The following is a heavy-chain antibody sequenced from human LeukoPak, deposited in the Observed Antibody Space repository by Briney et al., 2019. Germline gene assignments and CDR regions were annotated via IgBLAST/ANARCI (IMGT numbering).Heavy chain of an antibody. V-gene: IGHV4-39*07. CDR3: AGDEWELSRGFDY. CDR2: IYHSGST. CDR1: LSSISNSNYY. J-gene: IGHJ4*02. Sequence: PSETLSLTCTVSLSSISNSNYYWGWIRQPPGKGLEWIGSIYHSGSTYYNPSLKSRVTISVDTSKNQFSLKLSSVTAADTAVYYCAGDEWELSRGFDYWGQGTLVTVSS. D-gene: IGHD1-26*01.